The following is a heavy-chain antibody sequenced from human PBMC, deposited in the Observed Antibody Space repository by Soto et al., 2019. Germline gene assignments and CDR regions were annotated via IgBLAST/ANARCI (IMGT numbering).Heavy chain of an antibody. Sequence: PGGSLRLSCAASGFTFSDYYMSWIHQAPGKGLEWVSYISSSDSTIYYADSVKGRFTISRDNAKNSLYLQMNSLRAEDTAVYYCARDRLTIFGVVMIPNPYYYYGMDVWGQGTTVTVSS. CDR1: GFTFSDYY. J-gene: IGHJ6*02. D-gene: IGHD3-3*01. V-gene: IGHV3-11*01. CDR3: ARDRLTIFGVVMIPNPYYYYGMDV. CDR2: ISSSDSTI.